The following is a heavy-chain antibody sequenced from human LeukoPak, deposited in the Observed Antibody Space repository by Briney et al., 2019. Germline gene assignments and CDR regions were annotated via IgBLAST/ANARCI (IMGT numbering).Heavy chain of an antibody. V-gene: IGHV1-18*01. CDR2: INAYNGNT. J-gene: IGHJ4*02. Sequence: GASVKVSCKASGYTFNTYGFSWVRQAPGQGLEWMGWINAYNGNTNYAQKLQGRATMTTETSTSTAYMELRSLRSGDTAVYYCARRQGTTLSFDYWGQGTLVTVSS. D-gene: IGHD1-1*01. CDR1: GYTFNTYG. CDR3: ARRQGTTLSFDY.